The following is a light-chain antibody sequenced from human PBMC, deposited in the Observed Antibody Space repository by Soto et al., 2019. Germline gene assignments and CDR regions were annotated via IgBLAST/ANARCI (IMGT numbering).Light chain of an antibody. CDR3: QQYNLWT. CDR2: DAS. CDR1: HNINNW. Sequence: DIQMTQSPSTLSASVGDRVTITCRASHNINNWLAWYQQKPGKAPNLLIYDASSLQSGVPSRFSGSGSGTEFPLTISSLQPDDFATYYCQQYNLWTFGQGTKVEIK. V-gene: IGKV1-5*01. J-gene: IGKJ1*01.